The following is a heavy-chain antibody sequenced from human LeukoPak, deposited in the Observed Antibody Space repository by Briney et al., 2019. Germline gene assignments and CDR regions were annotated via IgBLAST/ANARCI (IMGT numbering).Heavy chain of an antibody. CDR2: INPNSGGT. CDR1: GYTFTDNY. CDR3: ARDQTLAWGSSTSCYNY. V-gene: IGHV1-2*02. Sequence: GASVNVSCKASGYTFTDNYVHWVRQAPGQGLEWMGWINPNSGGTNYAQKFQGRVTMTRDTSISTAYMELSRLRSDDTAVYYCARDQTLAWGSSTSCYNYWGQGTLVTVSS. J-gene: IGHJ4*02. D-gene: IGHD2-2*02.